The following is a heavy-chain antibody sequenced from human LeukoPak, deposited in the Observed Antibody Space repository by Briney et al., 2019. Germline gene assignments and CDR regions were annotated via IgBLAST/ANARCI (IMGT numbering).Heavy chain of an antibody. V-gene: IGHV3-74*01. D-gene: IGHD3-22*01. CDR2: INSDGSST. CDR3: ARELTYDSNYGMDV. J-gene: IGHJ6*02. CDR1: GFTFSSYW. Sequence: PGGSLRLSCAASGFTFSSYWMHWVRQAPGKGLVWVSRINSDGSSTSYADSVEGRFTISRDNAKNTLYLQMNSLRAEDTAVYYCARELTYDSNYGMDVWGQGTTVTVSS.